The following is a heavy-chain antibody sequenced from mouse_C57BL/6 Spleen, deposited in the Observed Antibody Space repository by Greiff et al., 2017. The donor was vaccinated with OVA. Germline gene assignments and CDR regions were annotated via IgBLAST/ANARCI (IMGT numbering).Heavy chain of an antibody. CDR1: GYSFTDYN. V-gene: IGHV1-39*01. J-gene: IGHJ4*01. Sequence: EVKLMESGPELVKPGASVKISCKASGYSFTDYNLNWVKQSNGKSLEWIGVITPNYGTTSYNQKFKGKATLTVDQSSSTAYMQLNSLTSEDSAVYYCARWSDYYAMDYWGQGTSVTVSS. CDR3: ARWSDYYAMDY. CDR2: ITPNYGTT.